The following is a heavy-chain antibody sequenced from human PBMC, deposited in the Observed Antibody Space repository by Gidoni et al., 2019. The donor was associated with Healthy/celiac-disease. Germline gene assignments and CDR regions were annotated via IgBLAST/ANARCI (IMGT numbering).Heavy chain of an antibody. Sequence: QVQLQESGPGLVKPSQTLSLTCTVSGGSISSGGYYWRWLRQHPGKGLEWIGYIYYSGSTYYNPSLKSRVTISVDTSKNQFSLKLSSVTAADTAVYYCAREGPGEEYYYDSSGFKNAFDIWGQGTMVTVSS. V-gene: IGHV4-31*03. CDR3: AREGPGEEYYYDSSGFKNAFDI. D-gene: IGHD3-22*01. CDR1: GGSISSGGYY. J-gene: IGHJ3*02. CDR2: IYYSGST.